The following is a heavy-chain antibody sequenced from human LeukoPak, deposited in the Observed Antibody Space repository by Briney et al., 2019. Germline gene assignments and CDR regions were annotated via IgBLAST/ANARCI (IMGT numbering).Heavy chain of an antibody. CDR2: ISGSDDSA. CDR1: GFTFSSYA. J-gene: IGHJ4*02. V-gene: IGHV3-23*01. CDR3: AKGVGYCSGGSCQQFDY. D-gene: IGHD2-15*01. Sequence: GGSLRLSCATSGFTFSSYAMNWVRQAPGKGLEWVSAISGSDDSAYYADSVKGRITISRDNSKNTLYLQMNSLRAEDTAVYYCAKGVGYCSGGSCQQFDYWGQGTLVTVSS.